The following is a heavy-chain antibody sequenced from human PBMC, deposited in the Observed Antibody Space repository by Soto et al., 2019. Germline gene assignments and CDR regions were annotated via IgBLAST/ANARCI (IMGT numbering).Heavy chain of an antibody. D-gene: IGHD2-2*01. CDR2: LNPNSGGT. V-gene: IGHV1-2*02. CDR1: GYTFTGYY. Sequence: ASVKVSCKASGYTFTGYYMHWVRQAPGQGLEWMGWLNPNSGGTNYAQKFPGRVAMTRDTSISTASMELSRLKSDDTAVYYCGRDPSYCSSSSCYPENWFAPWGQGTLVPVSS. CDR3: GRDPSYCSSSSCYPENWFAP. J-gene: IGHJ5*02.